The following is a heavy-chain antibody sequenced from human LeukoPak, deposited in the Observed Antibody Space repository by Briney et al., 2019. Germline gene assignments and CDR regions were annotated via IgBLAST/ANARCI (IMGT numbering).Heavy chain of an antibody. CDR1: GYTLTELS. CDR3: ATGDDSSGFYSPFDY. D-gene: IGHD3-22*01. V-gene: IGHV1-24*01. Sequence: ASVKVSCKVSGYTLTELSMHWVRQAPGKGLEWMGGFDPEDGETIYAQKFQGRVTMTEDTSTDTAYMELSSLRSEDTAVYYCATGDDSSGFYSPFDYWGQGTLVTVSS. CDR2: FDPEDGET. J-gene: IGHJ4*02.